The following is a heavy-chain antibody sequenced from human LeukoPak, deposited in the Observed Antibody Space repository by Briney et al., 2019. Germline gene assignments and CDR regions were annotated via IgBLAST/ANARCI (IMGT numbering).Heavy chain of an antibody. CDR3: ARGTDPWADWLLPFDY. CDR1: GGSISSYY. V-gene: IGHV4-59*12. CDR2: ICHSGST. Sequence: PSETLSLTCTVSGGSISSYYWSWIRQPPGKGLEWIGYICHSGSTYYNPSLKSRVTISVDRSKNQFSLKLSSVTAADTAVYYCARGTDPWADWLLPFDYWGQGTLVTVSS. J-gene: IGHJ4*02. D-gene: IGHD3-9*01.